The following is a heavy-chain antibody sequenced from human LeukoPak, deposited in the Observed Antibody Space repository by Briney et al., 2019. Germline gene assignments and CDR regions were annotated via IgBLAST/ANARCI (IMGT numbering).Heavy chain of an antibody. CDR3: ARDREHDFWSGYTYYYYGMDV. D-gene: IGHD3-3*01. CDR1: GFTLTGYG. Sequence: QPGRSLRLSCAASGFTLTGYGMHWVRQAPGKGLEWVAVIWYDGNNKYYADSVKGRFTISRDTSKNTLYLQMNSLRGEDTAIYYCARDREHDFWSGYTYYYYGMDVWGQGTTVTVSS. CDR2: IWYDGNNK. V-gene: IGHV3-33*01. J-gene: IGHJ6*02.